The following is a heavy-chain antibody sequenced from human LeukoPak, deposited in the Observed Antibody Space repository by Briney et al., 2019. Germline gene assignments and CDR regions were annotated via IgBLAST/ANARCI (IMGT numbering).Heavy chain of an antibody. Sequence: AGGSLRLSCAASGFTFSSYAMSWVRQAPGKGLEWVSAISGSGGSAYYADSVKGRFTISRDNSKNTLYLQMNSLRAEDTAVYYCALLWFGELLPDYWGQGTLVSAS. D-gene: IGHD3-10*01. CDR2: ISGSGGSA. CDR3: ALLWFGELLPDY. V-gene: IGHV3-23*01. J-gene: IGHJ4*02. CDR1: GFTFSSYA.